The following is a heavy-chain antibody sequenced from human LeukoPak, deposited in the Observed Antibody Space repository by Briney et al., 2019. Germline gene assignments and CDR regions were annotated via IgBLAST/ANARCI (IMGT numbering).Heavy chain of an antibody. Sequence: SVKVSCKASGGTFSSYAISWVRQAPGQGLEWMGGIIPIFGTANYAQKFQGRVTITADKSTSTAYMELSSLRSEDTAVYYCARDQGGQQLDRGYYYYYMDVWGKGTTVTVSS. CDR3: ARDQGGQQLDRGYYYYYMDV. CDR1: GGTFSSYA. V-gene: IGHV1-69*06. CDR2: IIPIFGTA. D-gene: IGHD6-13*01. J-gene: IGHJ6*03.